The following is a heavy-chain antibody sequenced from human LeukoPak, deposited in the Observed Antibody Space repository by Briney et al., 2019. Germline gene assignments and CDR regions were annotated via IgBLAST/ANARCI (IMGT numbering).Heavy chain of an antibody. CDR1: GFIFSSYD. V-gene: IGHV3-33*01. CDR2: IWYDGSNK. J-gene: IGHJ4*02. D-gene: IGHD1-20*01. CDR3: ATSQTPQYNWNPADY. Sequence: QPGGSLRLSCAASGFIFSSYDMHWVRQAPGKGLEWVAVIWYDGSNKYYADSVKGRFTISRDHSKNTLYLQMNSLRAEDTAVYYCATSQTPQYNWNPADYWGQGTLVTVSS.